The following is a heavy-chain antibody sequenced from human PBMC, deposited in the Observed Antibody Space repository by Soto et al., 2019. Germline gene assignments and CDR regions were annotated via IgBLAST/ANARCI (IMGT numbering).Heavy chain of an antibody. J-gene: IGHJ6*02. CDR2: INPNSGGT. D-gene: IGHD3-10*01. CDR3: ASTREELLWLDGMDA. Sequence: ASVKVSCKASGYTFTGYYMHWVRQAPGQGLEWMGWINPNSGGTNYAQKLQGWVTMTRDTSISTAYMELSRLRSDDTAVYYCASTREELLWLDGMDAWGQGTTVTVSS. CDR1: GYTFTGYY. V-gene: IGHV1-2*04.